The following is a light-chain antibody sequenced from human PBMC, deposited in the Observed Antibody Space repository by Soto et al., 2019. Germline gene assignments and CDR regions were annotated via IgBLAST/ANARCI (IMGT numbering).Light chain of an antibody. Sequence: QSVLTQPPSASGTPGQRVTISCSGSSSNIGNNPVNWYQQLPGTAPKLLIYSNYKRPSGVPDRYSGSKSGTTASLAISGLQSEDEADYYCAGWEGSLNGVIFGGGTKLTVL. CDR2: SNY. CDR1: SSNIGNNP. CDR3: AGWEGSLNGVI. J-gene: IGLJ2*01. V-gene: IGLV1-44*01.